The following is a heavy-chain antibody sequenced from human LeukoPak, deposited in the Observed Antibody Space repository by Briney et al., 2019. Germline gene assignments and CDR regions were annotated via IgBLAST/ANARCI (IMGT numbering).Heavy chain of an antibody. J-gene: IGHJ4*02. CDR3: ARGVVPAANAIPLDY. V-gene: IGHV1-69*13. D-gene: IGHD2-2*01. Sequence: GASVKVSCKASGGTFSSYAISWVRQAPGQGLEWMGGIIPIFGTANYAQKFQGRVTITADESTSTDYMELSSLRSEDTAVYYCARGVVPAANAIPLDYWGQGTLVTVSS. CDR2: IIPIFGTA. CDR1: GGTFSSYA.